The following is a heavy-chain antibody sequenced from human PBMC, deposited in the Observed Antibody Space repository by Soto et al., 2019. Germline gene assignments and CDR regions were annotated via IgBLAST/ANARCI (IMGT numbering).Heavy chain of an antibody. D-gene: IGHD5-12*01. V-gene: IGHV4-30-2*01. J-gene: IGHJ4*02. Sequence: QLQLQESGSGLVKPSQTLSLTCAVSGGSISSGGYSWSWIRQPPGKGLEWIGYIYHSGSTYYNPSHKSRVTISVDRSKNQFSLKLSSVTAADTAVYYCAGGPGVARNYWGQGTLVTVSS. CDR1: GGSISSGGYS. CDR3: AGGPGVARNY. CDR2: IYHSGST.